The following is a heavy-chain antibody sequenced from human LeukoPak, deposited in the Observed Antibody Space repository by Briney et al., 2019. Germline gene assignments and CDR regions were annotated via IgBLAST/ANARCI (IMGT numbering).Heavy chain of an antibody. D-gene: IGHD3-22*01. CDR3: ARLPYYDSSGYYNFDY. CDR2: IYPGDSDT. J-gene: IGHJ4*02. CDR1: GYTFTSYW. V-gene: IGHV5-51*01. Sequence: GEPLNISCKGSGYTFTSYWIGWVRQMPGKGLEWMGIIYPGDSDTRYSPSFQGQVTISADKSISTAYLQWSSLKASDTAMYYCARLPYYDSSGYYNFDYWGQGTLVTVSS.